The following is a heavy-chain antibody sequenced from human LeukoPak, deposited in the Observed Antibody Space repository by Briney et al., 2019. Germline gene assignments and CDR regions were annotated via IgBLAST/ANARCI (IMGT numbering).Heavy chain of an antibody. Sequence: PGGSLRLSCAASGFTVSSNYMSWVRQAPGKGLEWVSVIYSCGSTYYADSVKGRFTISRDNSKNALYLQMNSLRAEDTAVYYCAKEVARGYSYAVGFDYWGQGTLVTVSS. CDR2: IYSCGST. V-gene: IGHV3-66*03. D-gene: IGHD5-18*01. CDR1: GFTVSSNY. CDR3: AKEVARGYSYAVGFDY. J-gene: IGHJ4*02.